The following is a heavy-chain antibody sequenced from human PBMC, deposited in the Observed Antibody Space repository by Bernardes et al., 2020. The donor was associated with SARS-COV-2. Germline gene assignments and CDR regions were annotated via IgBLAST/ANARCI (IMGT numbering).Heavy chain of an antibody. Sequence: GGSLRLSCAASGFTFTSYAMSWVRQAPGKGLQWVSAIGGSGDSTYYADSVKGRFTVSRDRSKNTLYLQMSTLRAEDTALYYCARVVSGTYVGRDDFKLWGPGTRVTVSS. D-gene: IGHD3-10*01. J-gene: IGHJ3*01. V-gene: IGHV3-23*01. CDR3: ARVVSGTYVGRDDFKL. CDR2: IGGSGDST. CDR1: GFTFTSYA.